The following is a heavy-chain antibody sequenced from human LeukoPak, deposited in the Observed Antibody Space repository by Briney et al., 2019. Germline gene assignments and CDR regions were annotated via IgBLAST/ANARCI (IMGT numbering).Heavy chain of an antibody. V-gene: IGHV5-51*01. D-gene: IGHD2-21*02. CDR1: GYSFTSYW. Sequence: GESLKISCKASGYSFTSYWTGWERQMPGKGLEWMGIIDPSDSDIPYTPSFQGQVTISADKTLSTAYLQWNSLKASDTAIYYCARQTAMGRSVDYWGQGTLVTVSS. CDR2: IDPSDSDI. J-gene: IGHJ4*02. CDR3: ARQTAMGRSVDY.